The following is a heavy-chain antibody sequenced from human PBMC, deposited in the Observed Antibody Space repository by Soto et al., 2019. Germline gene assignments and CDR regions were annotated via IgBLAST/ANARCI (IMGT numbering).Heavy chain of an antibody. CDR3: AKNGQPPYYYYGMDV. V-gene: IGHV1-18*01. D-gene: IGHD2-8*01. CDR2: ISGYNGDT. J-gene: IGHJ6*02. Sequence: QGQLVQSGAEVKKPGASVKVSCKASGYTFTRYGTSWVRQAPGQGLEWMGWISGYNGDTNYAQKFQGRVTMTIDTSTLTTYMELRSLTSDDPAVYYCAKNGQPPYYYYGMDVWGQGTTVTVSS. CDR1: GYTFTRYG.